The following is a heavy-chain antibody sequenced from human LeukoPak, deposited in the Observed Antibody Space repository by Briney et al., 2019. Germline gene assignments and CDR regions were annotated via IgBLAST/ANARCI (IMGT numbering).Heavy chain of an antibody. V-gene: IGHV1-8*01. CDR3: ARGASSRVTTRGYGMNG. D-gene: IGHD4-17*01. J-gene: IGHJ6*02. Sequence: ASVKVSCKASGYTFTTYDINWVRQAPGQGLEWVAWMNPNSGGTVYAQNFQGRVTLARDTSIRTAYMELNSLTSEDTAVDYCARGASSRVTTRGYGMNGSSQGTTVTV. CDR1: GYTFTTYD. CDR2: MNPNSGGT.